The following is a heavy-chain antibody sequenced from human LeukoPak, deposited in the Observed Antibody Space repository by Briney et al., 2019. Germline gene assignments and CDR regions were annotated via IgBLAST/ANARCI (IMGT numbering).Heavy chain of an antibody. J-gene: IGHJ6*02. D-gene: IGHD4/OR15-4a*01. CDR1: GGSFSGYY. V-gene: IGHV4-34*01. CDR3: ARVPYYYYYGMDV. Sequence: TSETLSLTRAVYGGSFSGYYWSWIRQPPGKGLEWIGEINHSGSTNYNPSLKSRVTISVDTSKNQFSLKLSSVTAADTAVYYCARVPYYYYYGMDVWGQGTTVTVSS. CDR2: INHSGST.